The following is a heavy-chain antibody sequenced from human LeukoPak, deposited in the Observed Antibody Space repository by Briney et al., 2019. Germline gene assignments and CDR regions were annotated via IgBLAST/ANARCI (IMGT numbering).Heavy chain of an antibody. CDR2: INPNSGDA. Sequence: ASVKVSCKASGGTFSSYAISWVRQAPGQGLEWMGRINPNSGDANYAQKFQGRVAMTRDTSISTAYMELSRLRSDDTAVYYCARGDGYNIDYWGQGTLVAVSS. D-gene: IGHD5-24*01. V-gene: IGHV1-2*06. CDR3: ARGDGYNIDY. CDR1: GGTFSSYA. J-gene: IGHJ4*02.